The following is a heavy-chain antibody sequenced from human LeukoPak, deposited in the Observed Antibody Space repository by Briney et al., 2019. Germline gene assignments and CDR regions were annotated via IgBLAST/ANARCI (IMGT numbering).Heavy chain of an antibody. CDR3: AKVRGFNWFDP. J-gene: IGHJ5*02. CDR2: ISGSGGST. CDR1: GFTFISYA. V-gene: IGHV3-23*01. Sequence: PGGSLRLSCAASGFTFISYAMSWVRQAPGKGLEWVSTISGSGGSTYYAGSVKGRFTISRDNSKNTLYLQMNSLRAEDTAVYYCAKVRGFNWFDPWGQGTLVTVSS.